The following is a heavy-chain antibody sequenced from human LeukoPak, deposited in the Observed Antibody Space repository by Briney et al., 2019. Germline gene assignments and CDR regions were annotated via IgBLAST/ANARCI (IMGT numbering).Heavy chain of an antibody. V-gene: IGHV1-2*02. D-gene: IGHD6-13*01. Sequence: GASVKVSCTASGFTFTDYYIHWVRQAPGQGLGWMGSIHPKSGGTKYAQKFQGRVTVTRDTSISATYMELSRLTSDDTAVYYCARDPPAAGSTEFDFGGQGTLVTVS. J-gene: IGHJ4*02. CDR3: ARDPPAAGSTEFDF. CDR2: IHPKSGGT. CDR1: GFTFTDYY.